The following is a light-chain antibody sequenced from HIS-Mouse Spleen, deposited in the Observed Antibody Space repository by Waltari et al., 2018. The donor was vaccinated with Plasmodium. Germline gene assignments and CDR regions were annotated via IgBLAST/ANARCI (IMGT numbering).Light chain of an antibody. CDR1: QSISSW. V-gene: IGKV1-5*03. J-gene: IGKJ4*01. CDR3: QQYNSLLT. CDR2: KAS. Sequence: DIQMTQSPSTLSASVGDRVTITCRASQSISSWLAWYQQKPGKAPKLLIYKASSLESGVPSRLSGSGSGTEFTLTISSLQPDDFATYYYQQYNSLLTFGGGTKVEIK.